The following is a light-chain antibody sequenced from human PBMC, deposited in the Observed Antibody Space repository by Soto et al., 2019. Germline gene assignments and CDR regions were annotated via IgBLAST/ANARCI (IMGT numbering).Light chain of an antibody. J-gene: IGKJ4*01. CDR1: RNLLHSNGYYY. CDR3: AQGLATPLT. Sequence: EIVLTQSPPSLPVTPGEPASISCRPSRNLLHSNGYYYLDWYLQKPGQPPQLLIYLGSNRASGVPVRFSGSGSGTDVTLSISRVEAGYVGVYFWAQGLATPLTFGGWTKV. CDR2: LGS. V-gene: IGKV2-28*01.